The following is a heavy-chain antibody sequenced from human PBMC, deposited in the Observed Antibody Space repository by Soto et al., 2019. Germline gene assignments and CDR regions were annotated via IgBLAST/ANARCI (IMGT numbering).Heavy chain of an antibody. V-gene: IGHV4-39*01. CDR3: ARQKRVGAYDY. CDR1: GGSIGISTYY. J-gene: IGHJ4*02. CDR2: IYYGGST. D-gene: IGHD1-26*01. Sequence: QLQLQESGPGLVKPSETLSLTCTVSGGSIGISTYYWGWIRQPPGKGLEWIGSIYYGGSTYYNPSLKSRVITSLDTSKNQFSLRLRSVTASDTAVYYCARQKRVGAYDYWGQGTLVTVSS.